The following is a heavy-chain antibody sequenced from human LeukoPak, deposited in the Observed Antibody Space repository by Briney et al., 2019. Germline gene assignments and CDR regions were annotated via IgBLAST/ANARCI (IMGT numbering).Heavy chain of an antibody. CDR1: GFTFSSYA. V-gene: IGHV3-23*01. CDR2: ISGSGGST. CDR3: ARVIGSGSYHFDY. J-gene: IGHJ4*02. Sequence: GASLRLSCAASGFTFSSYAMSWVRQAPGKGLEWVSAISGSGGSTYYADSVKGRFTISRDNSKNTLYLQMNSLRAEDTAVYYCARVIGSGSYHFDYWGQGTLVTVSS. D-gene: IGHD3-10*01.